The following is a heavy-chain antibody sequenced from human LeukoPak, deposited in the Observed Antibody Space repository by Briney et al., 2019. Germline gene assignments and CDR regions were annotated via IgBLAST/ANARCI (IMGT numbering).Heavy chain of an antibody. D-gene: IGHD6-19*01. Sequence: PSETLSLTCTVSGGSINSYHWGWIRQPPGKGLEWIGSIYYSGSTYYNPSLKSRVTISVDTSKNQFSLKLSSVTAADTAVYYCARGAVAGGFLAFDIWGQGTMVTVSS. CDR2: IYYSGST. CDR1: GGSINSYH. V-gene: IGHV4-39*01. CDR3: ARGAVAGGFLAFDI. J-gene: IGHJ3*02.